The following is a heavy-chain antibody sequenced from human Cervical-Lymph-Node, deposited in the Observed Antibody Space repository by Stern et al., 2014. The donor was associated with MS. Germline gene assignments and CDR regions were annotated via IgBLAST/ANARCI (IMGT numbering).Heavy chain of an antibody. CDR1: GYTFTSYA. CDR2: INTNTGNP. D-gene: IGHD3-3*01. CDR3: ARDRPDYDFWSGYSTHFDY. V-gene: IGHV7-4-1*02. J-gene: IGHJ4*02. Sequence: VQLVESGSELKKPGASVKVSCKASGYTFTSYAMNWVRQAPGQGLEWMGWINTNTGNPTYAQGFTGRFVFSLDTSVSTAYLQISSLKAEDTAVYYCARDRPDYDFWSGYSTHFDYWGQGTLVTVSS.